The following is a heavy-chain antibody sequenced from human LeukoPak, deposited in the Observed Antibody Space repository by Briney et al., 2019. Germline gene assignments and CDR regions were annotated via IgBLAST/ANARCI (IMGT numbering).Heavy chain of an antibody. Sequence: PGRSLRLSCAASGFTFSSYGMHWVRQAPGKGLEWVAVISYDGSNKYYADSVKGRFTISRDNSKNTLYLQMNSLRAEDTAVYYCAKAVGSSGWYEGVEYWGQGTLVTGSS. CDR1: GFTFSSYG. CDR2: ISYDGSNK. J-gene: IGHJ4*02. D-gene: IGHD6-19*01. CDR3: AKAVGSSGWYEGVEY. V-gene: IGHV3-30*18.